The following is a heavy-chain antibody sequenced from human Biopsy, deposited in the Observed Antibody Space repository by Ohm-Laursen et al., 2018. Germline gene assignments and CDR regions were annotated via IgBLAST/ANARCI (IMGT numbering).Heavy chain of an antibody. Sequence: SVKVSCKAPGGTFGNYGVNWVRQAPGQGLEWLGGNIPILGTGNYAQKFQDRVTVAADTSTSTATMELRSLRSDDTAVYYCATKLTGYFHHWGQGTLVSVSS. CDR3: ATKLTGYFHH. J-gene: IGHJ1*01. V-gene: IGHV1-69*06. CDR2: NIPILGTG. D-gene: IGHD3-9*01. CDR1: GGTFGNYG.